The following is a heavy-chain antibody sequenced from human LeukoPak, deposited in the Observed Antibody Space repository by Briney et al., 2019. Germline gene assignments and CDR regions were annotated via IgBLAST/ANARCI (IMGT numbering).Heavy chain of an antibody. Sequence: GRSLRLSCAASGFTFSSYGMHWVRQAPGKGLEWVAVIWYDGSNKCYADSVKGRFTISRDNSKNTLYLQMNSLRAEDTAVYYCARDSGIWGQGTMVTVSS. CDR2: IWYDGSNK. CDR3: ARDSGI. D-gene: IGHD1-26*01. V-gene: IGHV3-33*01. J-gene: IGHJ3*02. CDR1: GFTFSSYG.